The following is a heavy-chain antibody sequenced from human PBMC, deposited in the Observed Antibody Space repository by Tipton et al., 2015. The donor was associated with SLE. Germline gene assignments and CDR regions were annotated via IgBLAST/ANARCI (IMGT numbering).Heavy chain of an antibody. D-gene: IGHD3-10*01. CDR3: ARVGRIPMVRGSDYYYYYMDV. Sequence: SLRLSCAVSGFTVSAYWMSWVRQAPGKALEWVANTNQDGSVKFYVDSVKGRFTISGDSAKNSLSLQMNSLSAEDTAVYYCARVGRIPMVRGSDYYYYYMDVWGKGTTVTVSS. CDR2: TNQDGSVK. CDR1: GFTVSAYW. V-gene: IGHV3-7*01. J-gene: IGHJ6*03.